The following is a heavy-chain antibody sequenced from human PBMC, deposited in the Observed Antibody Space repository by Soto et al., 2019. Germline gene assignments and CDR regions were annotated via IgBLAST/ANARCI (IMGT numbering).Heavy chain of an antibody. CDR2: TYYRSKWYN. D-gene: IGHD3-3*01. CDR3: ARGPITIFGVVKYYYYYYCMDV. Sequence: SQTLSLTCAISGDSVSSNSAAWNWIRQSPSRGLEWLGRTYYRSKWYNDYAVSVKSRITINPDTSKNQFSLQLNSVTPEDTAVYYCARGPITIFGVVKYYYYYYCMDVRGNWTKVTVS. V-gene: IGHV6-1*01. J-gene: IGHJ6*04. CDR1: GDSVSSNSAA.